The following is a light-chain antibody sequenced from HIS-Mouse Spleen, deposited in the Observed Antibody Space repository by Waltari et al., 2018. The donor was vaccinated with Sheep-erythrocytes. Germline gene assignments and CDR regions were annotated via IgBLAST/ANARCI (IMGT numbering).Light chain of an antibody. CDR3: SSYTSSSTWV. CDR1: SSDVGGYNY. Sequence: QSALTQPASVSGSPGQSITISCTGTSSDVGGYNYVSWYQQHPGKAPKLMIYEVGNRPSGVSNRFPGSKSGNTASLTISGLQAEDEADYYCSSYTSSSTWVFGGGTKLTVL. CDR2: EVG. J-gene: IGLJ3*02. V-gene: IGLV2-14*01.